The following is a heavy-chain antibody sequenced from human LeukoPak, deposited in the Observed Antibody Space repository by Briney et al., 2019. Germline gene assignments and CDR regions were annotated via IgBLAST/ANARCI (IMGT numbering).Heavy chain of an antibody. CDR2: INTNGGST. V-gene: IGHV3-64*01. CDR1: GFTFSTYA. Sequence: GGSLRLSCEASGFTFSTYAMHWVRQAPGKGLEYVSAINTNGGSTYYANSVKGRFTTSRDNSKNTLYLQMNSLRAEDTALYYCARGFYGSGGYYPYYFDYWGQGTLVTVS. J-gene: IGHJ4*02. CDR3: ARGFYGSGGYYPYYFDY. D-gene: IGHD3-10*01.